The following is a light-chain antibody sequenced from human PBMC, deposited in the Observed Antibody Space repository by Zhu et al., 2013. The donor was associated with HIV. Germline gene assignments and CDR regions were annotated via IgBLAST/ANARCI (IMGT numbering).Light chain of an antibody. V-gene: IGKV1-5*03. Sequence: DIQMTQSPSTLPASLGDRVIITCRASQSISSWLAWYQQKPGKAPKLLIYKASTLETGVPSTFSGSQSGTQFILSINNLQPDDFATYYCQQYSSFPYTFGQGTKLEIK. CDR3: QQYSSFPYT. J-gene: IGKJ2*01. CDR1: QSISSW. CDR2: KAS.